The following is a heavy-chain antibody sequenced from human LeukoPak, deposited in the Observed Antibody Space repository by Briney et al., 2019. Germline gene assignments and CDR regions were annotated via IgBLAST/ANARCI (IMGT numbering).Heavy chain of an antibody. Sequence: PGGSLRLSCAASGFTVSSNYMSWVRQAPGRGLEWVSVIYSVGSTYYADSVKGRFTISRDNSKNTLYLQMNSLRAEDTAVYYCARAYCGGDCYSNYYGMDVWGQGTTVTVSS. CDR2: IYSVGST. D-gene: IGHD2-21*02. CDR3: ARAYCGGDCYSNYYGMDV. V-gene: IGHV3-53*01. J-gene: IGHJ6*02. CDR1: GFTVSSNY.